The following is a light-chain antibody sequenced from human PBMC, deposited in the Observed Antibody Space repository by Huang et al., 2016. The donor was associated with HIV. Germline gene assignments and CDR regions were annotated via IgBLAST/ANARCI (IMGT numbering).Light chain of an antibody. CDR1: QDIANY. CDR2: DAS. J-gene: IGKJ1*01. Sequence: DIQMTQSPSSLSASVGDRVTISCQASQDIANYLNWYQQKPGQAPKILIYDASTLQTGVPSRFSGSGSGTDFSFTISSLQPEDIATYYCQQYDSLPPWTFGQGTKVEIQ. CDR3: QQYDSLPPWT. V-gene: IGKV1-33*01.